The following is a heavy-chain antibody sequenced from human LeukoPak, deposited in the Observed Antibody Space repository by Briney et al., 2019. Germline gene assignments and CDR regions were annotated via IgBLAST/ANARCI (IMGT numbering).Heavy chain of an antibody. D-gene: IGHD2-2*01. CDR3: AKDRGSSSTSCFDY. Sequence: GGSLRLSCAASGFTFDDYAMHWVRQAPGKGLEWVSGISWNSGSIGYADSVKGRFTISRDSAKNSLYLQMNSLRAEDTALYYCAKDRGSSSTSCFDYWGQGTLVTVSS. CDR1: GFTFDDYA. J-gene: IGHJ4*02. CDR2: ISWNSGSI. V-gene: IGHV3-9*01.